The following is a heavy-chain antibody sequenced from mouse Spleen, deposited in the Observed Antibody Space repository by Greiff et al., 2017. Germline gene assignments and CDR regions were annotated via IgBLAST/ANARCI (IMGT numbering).Heavy chain of an antibody. D-gene: IGHD1-2*01. J-gene: IGHJ2*01. V-gene: IGHV1-55*01. CDR3: ARYYYGYGDY. Sequence: VKLMESGAELVKPGASVKMSCKASGYTFTSYWITWVKQRPGQGLEWIGDIYPGSGSTNYNEKFKSKATLTVDTSSSTAYMQLSSLTSEDSAVYYCARYYYGYGDYWGQGTTLTVSS. CDR2: IYPGSGST. CDR1: GYTFTSYW.